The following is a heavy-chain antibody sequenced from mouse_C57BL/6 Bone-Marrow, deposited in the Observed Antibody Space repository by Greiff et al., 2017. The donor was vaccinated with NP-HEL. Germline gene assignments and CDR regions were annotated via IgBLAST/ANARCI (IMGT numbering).Heavy chain of an antibody. V-gene: IGHV1-64*01. CDR1: GYTFTSYW. J-gene: IGHJ2*01. D-gene: IGHD1-1*01. Sequence: VQLQQPGAELVKPGASVKLSCKASGYTFTSYWMHWVKQRPGQGLEWIGMIHPNSGSTNYNEKFTSKATLTVDKSSSTAYMQLSSLTSDDSAVYYCARGTLSYDFDYWGQGTTLTVSA. CDR2: IHPNSGST. CDR3: ARGTLSYDFDY.